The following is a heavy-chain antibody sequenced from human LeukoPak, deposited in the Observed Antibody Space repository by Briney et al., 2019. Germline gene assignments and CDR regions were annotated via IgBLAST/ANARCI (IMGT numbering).Heavy chain of an antibody. Sequence: GGSLRLSCTASEFTFSSYAMHWVRQAPGKGLEWVAVISYDGSNKYYADSVKGRFTISRDNSKNTLYLQMNSLRAEDTAVYYCARDSSQWLLDYWGQGTLVTVSS. CDR2: ISYDGSNK. CDR1: EFTFSSYA. D-gene: IGHD6-19*01. J-gene: IGHJ4*02. V-gene: IGHV3-30-3*01. CDR3: ARDSSQWLLDY.